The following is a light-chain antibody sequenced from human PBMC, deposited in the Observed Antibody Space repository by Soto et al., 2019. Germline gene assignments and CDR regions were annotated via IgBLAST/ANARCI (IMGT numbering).Light chain of an antibody. CDR3: QQYKSYLRT. V-gene: IGKV1-5*03. J-gene: IGKJ1*01. CDR2: QAS. Sequence: DIQMTQSPSTLSASLGDRVTITCRASQSISSWLAWYQQKPGKAPKLLIYQASSLQTGVPSRFSGSGSETEFTLTISSLLPDDFAAYFCQQYKSYLRTFGQGTKVDIK. CDR1: QSISSW.